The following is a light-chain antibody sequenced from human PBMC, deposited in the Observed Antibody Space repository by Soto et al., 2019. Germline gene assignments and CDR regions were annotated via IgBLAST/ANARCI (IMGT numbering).Light chain of an antibody. CDR2: GAS. Sequence: ERVMTQSPATLSVSPGETATLSCRASQSVNRKVAWYQQKPGQAPRLLIYGASTGATDIPDRFSGSGSGTDFTLTISSLQSEDFAVYYCQQYDKWPRWTFGQGTKVDIK. CDR3: QQYDKWPRWT. J-gene: IGKJ1*01. CDR1: QSVNRK. V-gene: IGKV3-15*01.